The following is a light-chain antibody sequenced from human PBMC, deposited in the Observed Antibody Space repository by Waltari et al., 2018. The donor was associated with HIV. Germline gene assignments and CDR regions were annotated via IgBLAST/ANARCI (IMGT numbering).Light chain of an antibody. CDR3: QSYDNSLTGSL. CDR1: SSNIGAGYD. V-gene: IGLV1-40*01. J-gene: IGLJ2*01. CDR2: GSR. Sequence: QSVLTQAPSVSGAPGQRVTISCTGSSSNIGAGYDVNWYQQHPGTAPKLLIFGSRNRPSGVPDRFSASTSGTSASLAITVLQAEDEADYFCQSYDNSLTGSLFGGGTKLTVL.